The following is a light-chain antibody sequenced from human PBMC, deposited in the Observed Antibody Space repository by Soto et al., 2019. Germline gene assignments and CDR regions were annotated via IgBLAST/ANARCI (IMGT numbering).Light chain of an antibody. CDR3: GTWDSSLSAGV. Sequence: QSVLTQPPSVSAAPGQTVTISCSGSSSNIGNNYVSWYQQLPGTAPKLLIYENNLRPSGIPDRFSGSKSGTSATLGITGLQTGDEADYYCGTWDSSLSAGVFGGGTKVTVL. CDR2: ENN. J-gene: IGLJ3*02. CDR1: SSNIGNNY. V-gene: IGLV1-51*02.